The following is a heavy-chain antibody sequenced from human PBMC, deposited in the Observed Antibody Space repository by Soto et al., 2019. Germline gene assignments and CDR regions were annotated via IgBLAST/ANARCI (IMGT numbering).Heavy chain of an antibody. J-gene: IGHJ3*01. V-gene: IGHV3-9*01. Sequence: EVQLVESGGKLVQPGWSLRLSCAASGFTFDDFAMHWVRQGPGKRLEWVSGISWDGGKVAYGNSVEGRFTISRDNAKNSLYVLMSSLSPEDTALCFCARAITGTRVARGFDVCGQGTMVTVSS. CDR1: GFTFDDFA. CDR3: ARAITGTRVARGFDV. CDR2: ISWDGGKV. D-gene: IGHD2-8*02.